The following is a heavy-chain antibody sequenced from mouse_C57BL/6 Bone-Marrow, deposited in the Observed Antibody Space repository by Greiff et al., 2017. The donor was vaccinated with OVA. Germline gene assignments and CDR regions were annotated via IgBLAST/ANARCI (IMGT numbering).Heavy chain of an antibody. CDR3: VREGVITTGAWFAY. J-gene: IGHJ3*01. Sequence: DVHLVESGGGLVQPKGSLKLSCAASGFTFNTYAMHWVRQAPGKGLEWVGRIRSKSSNYATYYADSVKDRFTISRDDSQSMLYLQMNNLKTEDTAMYYCVREGVITTGAWFAYWGQGTLVTVSA. CDR1: GFTFNTYA. D-gene: IGHD1-1*01. CDR2: IRSKSSNYAT. V-gene: IGHV10-3*01.